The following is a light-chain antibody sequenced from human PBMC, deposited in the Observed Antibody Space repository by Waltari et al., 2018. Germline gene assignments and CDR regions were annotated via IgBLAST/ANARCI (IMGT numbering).Light chain of an antibody. J-gene: IGLJ3*02. CDR3: ATWDDSLNGPV. V-gene: IGLV1-44*01. CDR2: NDH. Sequence: QSVLTQPPSASGTPGQRVTISCSGCSPNTEANTVNWYQGLPGAAPRLVIYNDHQRPSGVPDRFSGSRSGASASLAITGLQSEDEAYYYCATWDDSLNGPVFGGGTMLTVL. CDR1: SPNTEANT.